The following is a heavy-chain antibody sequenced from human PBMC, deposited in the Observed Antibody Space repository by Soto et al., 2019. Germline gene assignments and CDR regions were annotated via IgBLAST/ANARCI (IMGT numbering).Heavy chain of an antibody. V-gene: IGHV1-18*04. D-gene: IGHD3-22*01. CDR1: GYTFTKYD. CDR3: AAGDSSGYYGG. J-gene: IGHJ4*02. CDR2: ISPNSGRP. Sequence: VKVSCTASGYTFTKYDISWVRQAPGPGLEWLGLISPNSGRPSYAQKFEGRVTMTTDTSTTTAYLELRSLRSDDTAVYYCAAGDSSGYYGGWGQGTQVTVSS.